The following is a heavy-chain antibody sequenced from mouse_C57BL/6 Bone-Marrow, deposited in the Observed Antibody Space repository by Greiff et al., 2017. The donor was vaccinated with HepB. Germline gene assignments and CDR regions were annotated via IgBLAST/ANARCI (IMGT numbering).Heavy chain of an antibody. J-gene: IGHJ4*01. Sequence: QVQLKQPGAELVKPGASVKLSCKASGYTFTSYWMHWVKQRPGQGLEWIGMIHPNSGSTNYNEKFKSKATLTVDKSSSTAYMQLSSLTSEDSAVYYCARIGYDYYAMDYWGQGTSVTVSS. D-gene: IGHD6-5*01. V-gene: IGHV1-64*01. CDR1: GYTFTSYW. CDR2: IHPNSGST. CDR3: ARIGYDYYAMDY.